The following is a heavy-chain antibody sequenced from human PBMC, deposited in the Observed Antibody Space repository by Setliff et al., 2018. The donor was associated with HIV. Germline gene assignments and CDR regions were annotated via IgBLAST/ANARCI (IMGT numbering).Heavy chain of an antibody. CDR1: GGTFSSYA. D-gene: IGHD3-22*01. Sequence: ASVKVSCKASGGTFSSYAISWVRQAPGQGLEWMGGIIPILGIANYAQKFQGRVTITADKSTSTAYMELSRLRSDDTAVYYCARDYYDSSGYIFFPGLPDYWGQGTLVTVSS. V-gene: IGHV1-69*10. CDR2: IIPILGIA. CDR3: ARDYYDSSGYIFFPGLPDY. J-gene: IGHJ4*02.